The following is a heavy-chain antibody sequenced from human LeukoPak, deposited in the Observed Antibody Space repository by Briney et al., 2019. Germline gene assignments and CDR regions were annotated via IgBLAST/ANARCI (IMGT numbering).Heavy chain of an antibody. D-gene: IGHD5-24*01. Sequence: GESLKISCKGSGYSFTSNWIGWVRHMPGKGLEWMGIIYPGDSDTRYSPSFQGQVTISADKSISTAYLQWGSLKASDTAIYYCARLVSASFASDGHIYDAYDIWGQGTMVTVSP. CDR1: GYSFTSNW. V-gene: IGHV5-51*01. J-gene: IGHJ3*02. CDR3: ARLVSASFASDGHIYDAYDI. CDR2: IYPGDSDT.